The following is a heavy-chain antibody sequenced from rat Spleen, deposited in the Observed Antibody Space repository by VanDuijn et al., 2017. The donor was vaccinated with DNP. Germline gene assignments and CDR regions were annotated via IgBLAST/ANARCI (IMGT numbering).Heavy chain of an antibody. V-gene: IGHV5-7*01. Sequence: EVQLVESGGGLVQPGRSLKLSCAASGFTFNNYYMAWVRQAPKKGLEWVAITIYDGSRTYYRDSVKGRFTISRDNAKSTLYLQMDSLRSEDTATYYCARHPYGYNYNWFAYWGQGTLVTVSS. CDR1: GFTFNNYY. CDR2: TIYDGSRT. J-gene: IGHJ3*01. D-gene: IGHD1-9*01. CDR3: ARHPYGYNYNWFAY.